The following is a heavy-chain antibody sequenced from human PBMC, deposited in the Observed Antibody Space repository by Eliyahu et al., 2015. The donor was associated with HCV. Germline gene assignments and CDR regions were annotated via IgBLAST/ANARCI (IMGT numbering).Heavy chain of an antibody. CDR1: GITLGDYG. J-gene: IGHJ4*02. CDR3: TRSNYGDYEETVY. V-gene: IGHV3-49*03. D-gene: IGHD4-17*01. CDR2: IRSKAYGGTT. Sequence: EVQLVESGGGSVQPGRSLRLSCTASGITLGDYGMGWFRQAPGKGLEWVGFIRSKAYGGTTEYAASVKGRFTISRDDSKSIAYLQMNSLKTDDTAVYYCTRSNYGDYEETVYWGQGTLVTVSS.